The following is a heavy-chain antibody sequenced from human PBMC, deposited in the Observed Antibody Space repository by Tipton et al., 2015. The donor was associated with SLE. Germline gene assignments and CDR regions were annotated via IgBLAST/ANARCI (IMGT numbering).Heavy chain of an antibody. D-gene: IGHD3-3*01. CDR2: IYWTGST. V-gene: IGHV4-61*02. Sequence: TLSLTCTVSGGSISGGTYYWTWIRQPAGKGLEWIGRIYWTGSTNYNPSLRSRVIISIDTSKNAFSLNLTSVTAADTAVYYCARGQASDFWSGFGAFGIWGQGTMVTVSS. CDR1: GGSISGGTYY. J-gene: IGHJ3*02. CDR3: ARGQASDFWSGFGAFGI.